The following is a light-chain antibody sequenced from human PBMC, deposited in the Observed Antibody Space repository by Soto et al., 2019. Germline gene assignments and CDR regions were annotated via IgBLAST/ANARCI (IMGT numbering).Light chain of an antibody. CDR2: ANS. Sequence: QSVLTQPPSVSGAPGQRVTISCTGSSSNIGAGYDVHWYQQLPGTAPKLLIYANSNRPSGVPDRFSGSKSDTSASLAITGLQAEDEADYYCQSYDSSREVFGGGTKLTVL. J-gene: IGLJ2*01. CDR3: QSYDSSREV. CDR1: SSNIGAGYD. V-gene: IGLV1-40*01.